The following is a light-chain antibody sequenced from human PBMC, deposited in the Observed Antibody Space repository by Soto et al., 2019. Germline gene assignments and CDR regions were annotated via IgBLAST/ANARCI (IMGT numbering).Light chain of an antibody. V-gene: IGKV3-15*01. CDR1: QIVSNN. CDR3: QQYNNWPPIT. Sequence: EIVMTQSPGTLSLSPGERATLSCRASQIVSNNYLAWYQQNPGQAPRLLIYGASTRAPGIPARCSGSGSGTEFTLTISSLQSEDFAVYYCQQYNNWPPITFGQGTRLEIK. CDR2: GAS. J-gene: IGKJ5*01.